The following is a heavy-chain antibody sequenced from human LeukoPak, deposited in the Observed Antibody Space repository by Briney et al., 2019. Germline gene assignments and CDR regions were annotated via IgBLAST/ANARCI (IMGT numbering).Heavy chain of an antibody. CDR2: INHSGST. V-gene: IGHV4-34*01. CDR1: GGSFSGYY. D-gene: IGHD3-9*01. CDR3: ARGPGDILTGYSPVY. J-gene: IGHJ4*02. Sequence: SETLSLTCAVYGGSFSGYYWSWIRQPPWKGLEWIGEINHSGSTNYNPSLKSRVTISVDTSKNQFSLKLSSVTAADTAVYYCARGPGDILTGYSPVYWGQGTLVTVSS.